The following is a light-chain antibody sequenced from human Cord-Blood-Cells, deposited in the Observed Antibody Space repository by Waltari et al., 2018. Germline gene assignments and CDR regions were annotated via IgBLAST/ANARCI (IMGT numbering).Light chain of an antibody. V-gene: IGLV2-14*01. CDR1: SSDVRAYHL. CDR2: EVS. Sequence: QSALTQPASVSGSPGPSLPLSCTGPSSDVRAYHLVPWYQQHPGKAPKLMIYEVSNRPSGVSNRFSGSKSGNTASLTISGLQAEDEADYYCSSYTSSSTYVFGTGTKVTVL. CDR3: SSYTSSSTYV. J-gene: IGLJ1*01.